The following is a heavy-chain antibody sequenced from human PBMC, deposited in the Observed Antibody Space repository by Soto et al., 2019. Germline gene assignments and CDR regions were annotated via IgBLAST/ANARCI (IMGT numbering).Heavy chain of an antibody. CDR2: IYYTGST. CDR3: ANFHCYFDL. Sequence: QVQLQESGPGLVKPSETLSLTCTVSGGSISSYYWSWIRQPPGKGLEWIGYIYYTGSTNYNPSLKSRGTISVDTSKHQFALQLSSVTAADTAVYYCANFHCYFDLWGRGTLVTVSS. CDR1: GGSISSYY. J-gene: IGHJ2*01. V-gene: IGHV4-59*01.